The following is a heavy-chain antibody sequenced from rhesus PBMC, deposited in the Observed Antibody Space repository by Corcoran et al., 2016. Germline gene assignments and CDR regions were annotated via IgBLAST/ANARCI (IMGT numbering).Heavy chain of an antibody. D-gene: IGHD1-44*02. Sequence: QVQLQESGPGLVKPSETLSRTCAVSGASINTYWGNWIRQSPGKGLQWIGGINGISANNNYNPSLESRVTISTDASKNQFSLKLTSVTAADTAVYYCAREGGGFDFWGQGVPVTVSS. CDR1: GASINTYW. V-gene: IGHV4-80*01. J-gene: IGHJ4*01. CDR2: INGISANN. CDR3: AREGGGFDF.